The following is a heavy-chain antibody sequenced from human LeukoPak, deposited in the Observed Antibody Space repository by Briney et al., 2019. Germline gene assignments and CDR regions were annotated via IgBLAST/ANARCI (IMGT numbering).Heavy chain of an antibody. CDR3: VRQDHYYDSSGYSAWDAFDI. J-gene: IGHJ3*02. CDR2: IYHSGST. Sequence: SEALSLTCAVSGYSISSGYYWGWIRQPPGKGLEWIGSIYHSGSTYYNPSLKSRVTISVDTSKNQFSLKLSSVTAADTAVYYCVRQDHYYDSSGYSAWDAFDIWGQGTMVTVSS. D-gene: IGHD3-22*01. V-gene: IGHV4-38-2*01. CDR1: GYSISSGYY.